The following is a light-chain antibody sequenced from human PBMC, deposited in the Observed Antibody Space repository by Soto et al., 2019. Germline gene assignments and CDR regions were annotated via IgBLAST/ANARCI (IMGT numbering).Light chain of an antibody. CDR1: QSVSNN. Sequence: EIVMTQSPATLSASPGERATLSCRASQSVSNNLAWYQQKPGQAPRLLIYGASTRATGIPATFSGSGSGTEFTLTISSLQSEDFALYYCQQYNNWPRTFGQGTKVEIK. CDR3: QQYNNWPRT. V-gene: IGKV3-15*01. J-gene: IGKJ1*01. CDR2: GAS.